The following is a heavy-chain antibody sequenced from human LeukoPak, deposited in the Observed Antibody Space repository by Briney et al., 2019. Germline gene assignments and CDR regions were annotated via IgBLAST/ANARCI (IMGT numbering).Heavy chain of an antibody. CDR3: AKDNRRHYTSGPNPDSLH. J-gene: IGHJ4*02. CDR1: GFTFRSYA. CDR2: ISGSGDST. Sequence: QSGGSLRLSCAASGFTFRSYAMGWVRQAPGKGLEWVSTISGSGDSTYYADSVKGRFTISRDNSKNTLYLQMNSLRVEDTAFYYCAKDNRRHYTSGPNPDSLHWGQGALVTVSS. D-gene: IGHD6-19*01. V-gene: IGHV3-23*01.